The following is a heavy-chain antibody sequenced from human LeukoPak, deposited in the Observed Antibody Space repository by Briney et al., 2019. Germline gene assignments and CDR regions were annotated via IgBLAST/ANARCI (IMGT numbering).Heavy chain of an antibody. CDR1: GGSISSGDYY. CDR3: ARVGGSNYYYYGMDV. Sequence: SETLSLTCTVSGGSISSGDYYWSWIRQPPGKGLEWTGYIYYRGSTYYNPSLKSRVTISGDRSDNQFSLRLSSVTAADTAVYYCARVGGSNYYYYGMDVWGQGTTVTVSS. J-gene: IGHJ6*02. D-gene: IGHD5-24*01. CDR2: IYYRGST. V-gene: IGHV4-30-4*01.